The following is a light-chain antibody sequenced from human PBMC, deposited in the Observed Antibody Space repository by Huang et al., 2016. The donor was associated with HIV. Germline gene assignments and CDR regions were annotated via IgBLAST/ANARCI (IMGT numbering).Light chain of an antibody. CDR3: QNYDRAPLS. J-gene: IGKJ3*01. V-gene: IGKV1-27*01. CDR1: QRIGNS. CDR2: SAS. Sequence: DIRMTQSPSYLPAVVGDTVTITCRATQRIGNSVAWYRQTPGKVPELLVYSASYLQLGVPSRFRGSGSGTHFTLTINGLQPDDFATYYCQNYDRAPLSFGPGTKVDFK.